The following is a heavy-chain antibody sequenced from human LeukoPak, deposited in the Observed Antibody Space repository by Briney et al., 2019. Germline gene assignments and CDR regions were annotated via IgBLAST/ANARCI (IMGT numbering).Heavy chain of an antibody. J-gene: IGHJ3*02. CDR2: IKEDGSEK. Sequence: GGSLRLSCAASGFTFSSFWMSWARQAPGKGLEWVANIKEDGSEKHYVDSVKGRFTISRDNTKNSLSLQMNSLGAEDTAVYYCARDEYNWNVDAFDIWGQGTVVTVSS. D-gene: IGHD1-20*01. CDR1: GFTFSSFW. V-gene: IGHV3-7*01. CDR3: ARDEYNWNVDAFDI.